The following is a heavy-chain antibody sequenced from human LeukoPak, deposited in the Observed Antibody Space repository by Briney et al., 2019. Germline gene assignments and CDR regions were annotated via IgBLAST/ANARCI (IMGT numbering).Heavy chain of an antibody. J-gene: IGHJ4*02. D-gene: IGHD3-9*01. Sequence: GGSLRLSCAASGFTFSSYAMSWVRQAPGKRLEWVSAISGSGGSTYYADSVKGRFTISRDNSKNTLYLQMNSLRAEDTAVYYCAKVCDLYYDILTGYYGGHQNSFDYWGQGTLVTVSS. CDR2: ISGSGGST. CDR3: AKVCDLYYDILTGYYGGHQNSFDY. CDR1: GFTFSSYA. V-gene: IGHV3-23*01.